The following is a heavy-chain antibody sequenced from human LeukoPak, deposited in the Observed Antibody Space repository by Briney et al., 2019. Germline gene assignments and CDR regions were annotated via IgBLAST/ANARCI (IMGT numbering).Heavy chain of an antibody. V-gene: IGHV3-23*01. J-gene: IGHJ4*02. Sequence: PGGSLRLSCAASGFTFSSYAMSWVRQAPGKGLEWVSAISGSGGSTYYADSVKGRFTISRDNSKNTLYLQMNSLRAEDTAVYYCARLVGATRLVDYWGQGTLVTVSS. CDR2: ISGSGGST. CDR3: ARLVGATRLVDY. CDR1: GFTFSSYA. D-gene: IGHD1-26*01.